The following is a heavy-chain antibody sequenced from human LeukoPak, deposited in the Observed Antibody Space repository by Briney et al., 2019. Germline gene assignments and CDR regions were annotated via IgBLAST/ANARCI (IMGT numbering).Heavy chain of an antibody. J-gene: IGHJ6*02. CDR2: ISSSSSTI. CDR1: EFTFSSYS. V-gene: IGHV3-48*01. CDR3: ARSSSSSWAEFYYYYYGMDV. D-gene: IGHD6-13*01. Sequence: GGSLRLSCAASEFTFSSYSMNWVRQAPGKGLEWVSYISSSSSTIYYADSVKGRFTISRDNAKNSLYLQMNSLRAEDTAVYYCARSSSSSWAEFYYYYYGMDVWGQGTTVTVSS.